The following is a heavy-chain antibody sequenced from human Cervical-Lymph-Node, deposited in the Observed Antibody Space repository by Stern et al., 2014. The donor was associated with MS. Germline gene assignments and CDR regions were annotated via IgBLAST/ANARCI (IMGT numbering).Heavy chain of an antibody. CDR2: IIPIFGAP. CDR1: GGSFNNHA. Sequence: VQLVQSGGEVKKPGSSVKVSCMASGGSFNNHAVSWVRQAPGHGLEWMGWIIPIFGAPDYAQKFQGRVTITADESTSTVYMEFSSLRSEDTAMYYCAKGRGSYWFFDLWGRGTLVIVSS. CDR3: AKGRGSYWFFDL. J-gene: IGHJ2*01. V-gene: IGHV1-69*01. D-gene: IGHD1-26*01.